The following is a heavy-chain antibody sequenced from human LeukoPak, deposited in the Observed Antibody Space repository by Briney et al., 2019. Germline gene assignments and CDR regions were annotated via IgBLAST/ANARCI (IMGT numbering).Heavy chain of an antibody. J-gene: IGHJ4*02. CDR1: GFTFSSYA. Sequence: GGSLRLSCAASGFTFSSYAMSWVRQAPGKGLEWVSANSGSGGSTYYADSVKGRFTISRDNSKNTLYLQMNSLRAEDTAVYYCAKDRVDDFWSGWLFDYWGQGTLVTVSS. V-gene: IGHV3-23*01. D-gene: IGHD3-3*01. CDR3: AKDRVDDFWSGWLFDY. CDR2: NSGSGGST.